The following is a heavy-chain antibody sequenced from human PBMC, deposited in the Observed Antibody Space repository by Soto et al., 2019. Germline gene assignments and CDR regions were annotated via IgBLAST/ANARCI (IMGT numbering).Heavy chain of an antibody. D-gene: IGHD3-3*01. CDR1: GYTFTSYA. J-gene: IGHJ6*02. CDR3: ARGDVLRFLEWLRPYYYYYYGMDV. CDR2: INAGNGNT. V-gene: IGHV1-3*01. Sequence: QVQLVQSGAEVKKPGASVKVSCKASGYTFTSYAMHWVRQAPGQRLEWMGWINAGNGNTKYSQKLQGRVTITRDTSASTAYMELSSLRSEDTAVYYCARGDVLRFLEWLRPYYYYYYGMDVWGQGTTVTVSS.